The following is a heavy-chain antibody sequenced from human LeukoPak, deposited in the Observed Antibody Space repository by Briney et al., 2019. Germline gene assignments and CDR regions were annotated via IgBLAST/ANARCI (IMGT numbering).Heavy chain of an antibody. D-gene: IGHD3-10*01. CDR2: INHSGST. CDR1: GGSFSGYY. Sequence: PSETLSLTCAVYGGSFSGYYWSWIRQPPGKALEWIGEINHSGSTNYNPSLKSRVTISVDTSKNQFSLKLSSVTAADTAVYYCARGPGYYYGSGSYFSFWGQGTLVTVSS. J-gene: IGHJ4*02. V-gene: IGHV4-34*01. CDR3: ARGPGYYYGSGSYFSF.